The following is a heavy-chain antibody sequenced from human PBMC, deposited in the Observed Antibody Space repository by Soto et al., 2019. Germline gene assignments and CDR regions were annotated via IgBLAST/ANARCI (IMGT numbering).Heavy chain of an antibody. D-gene: IGHD2-21*01. CDR2: TNAGNGDT. J-gene: IGHJ1*01. CDR3: TRAPRGEN. V-gene: IGHV1-3*01. CDR1: GYTFTSFP. Sequence: ASVKVSCKASGYTFTSFPIHWVRQAPGQRLEWMGWTNAGNGDTKYSQKFQDRVTVTRDTSASTAYMELISLRSEDTAVYYCTRAPRGENWGQGTLVTVSS.